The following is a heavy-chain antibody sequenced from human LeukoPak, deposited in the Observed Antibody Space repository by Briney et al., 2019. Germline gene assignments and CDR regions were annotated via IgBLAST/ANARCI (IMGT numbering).Heavy chain of an antibody. Sequence: ASVKVSCKASGYTFTSYGISWVRQAPGQGLEWMGWISAYNGNTNYAQKLQGRVTMTTDTSTSTAYMELRSLRSDDTAVYYCARCPADYYDSSGYYPNYFDYWGQGTLVTVSS. J-gene: IGHJ4*02. CDR3: ARCPADYYDSSGYYPNYFDY. CDR2: ISAYNGNT. V-gene: IGHV1-18*01. CDR1: GYTFTSYG. D-gene: IGHD3-22*01.